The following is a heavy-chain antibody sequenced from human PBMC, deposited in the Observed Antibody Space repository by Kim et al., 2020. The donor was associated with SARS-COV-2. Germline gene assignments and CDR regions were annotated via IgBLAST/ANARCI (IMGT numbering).Heavy chain of an antibody. J-gene: IGHJ4*02. V-gene: IGHV5-10-1*01. CDR3: ARSVGSTRNHSNFDY. CDR1: GYSFTSYW. D-gene: IGHD6-13*01. Sequence: GESLKISCKGSGYSFTSYWISWVRQMPGKGLEWMGRIDPSDSYTNYSPSFQGHVTISADKSISTAYLQWSSLKASDTAMYYCARSVGSTRNHSNFDYWGQGTLVTVSS. CDR2: IDPSDSYT.